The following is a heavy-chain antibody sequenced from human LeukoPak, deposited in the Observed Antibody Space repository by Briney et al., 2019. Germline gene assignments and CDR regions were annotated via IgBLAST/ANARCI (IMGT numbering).Heavy chain of an antibody. Sequence: GESLKISCKGSGYSFTSYWIGWVRQMPGKGLEWMGIIYPGDSDTRSSPSFQGQVTISADKSISTAYLQWSSLKASDTAMYYCARRLRYFDGNDAFDIWGQGTMVTVSS. CDR2: IYPGDSDT. D-gene: IGHD3-9*01. CDR1: GYSFTSYW. J-gene: IGHJ3*02. CDR3: ARRLRYFDGNDAFDI. V-gene: IGHV5-51*01.